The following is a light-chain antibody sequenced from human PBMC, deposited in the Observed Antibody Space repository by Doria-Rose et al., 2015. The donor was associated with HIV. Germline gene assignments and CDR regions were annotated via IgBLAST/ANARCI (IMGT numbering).Light chain of an antibody. V-gene: IGKV1-39*01. CDR1: QSTGSS. Sequence: TQSPSSLSASVGDRVTITCRASQSTGSSLSWYQQKPGKAPKLLIYAASSLQNGVRSSFSGSGSGTDFTLTISSLQPEDCATYFGQQSYSTPLTFGGGTKGEIK. CDR3: QQSYSTPLT. CDR2: AAS. J-gene: IGKJ4*01.